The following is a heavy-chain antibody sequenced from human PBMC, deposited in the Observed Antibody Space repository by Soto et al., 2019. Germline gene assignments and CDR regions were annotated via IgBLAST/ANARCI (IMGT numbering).Heavy chain of an antibody. J-gene: IGHJ6*02. CDR1: GGSISSGGYS. D-gene: IGHD2-21*02. CDR2: TYSSGST. V-gene: IGHV4-61*08. CDR3: ARNSGGYSYYGMDV. Sequence: SETLSLTCAVSGGSISSGGYSWSWIRQPPGKGLEWIGYTYSSGSTSYNPSLKSRVTISLDTSKKQFSLHLTSVTAADTAVYYCARNSGGYSYYGMDVWGQGTTVTVSS.